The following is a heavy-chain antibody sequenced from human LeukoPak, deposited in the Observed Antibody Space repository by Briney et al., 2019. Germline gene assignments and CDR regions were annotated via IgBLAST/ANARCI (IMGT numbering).Heavy chain of an antibody. CDR1: GFTFSSYG. CDR2: IRYDGSNK. CDR3: AKDVGLGYYFDY. V-gene: IGHV3-30*02. J-gene: IGHJ4*02. Sequence: QSGGSLRLSCAASGFTFSSYGMHWVRQAPGKGLEWVAFIRYDGSNKYYADSVKGRFTISRDNSKNTLYLQMNSLRAEDTAVYYCAKDVGLGYYFDYWGQGTLVTVSS. D-gene: IGHD1-26*01.